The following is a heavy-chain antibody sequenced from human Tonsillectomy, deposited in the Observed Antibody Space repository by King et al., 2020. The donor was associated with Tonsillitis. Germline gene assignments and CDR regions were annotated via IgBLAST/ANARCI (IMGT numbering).Heavy chain of an antibody. J-gene: IGHJ6*02. CDR3: ASQVRSSSWYREYSGMDV. D-gene: IGHD6-13*01. Sequence: VQLVESGGGVVQPGRSLRLSCAASGFTFSSYGMHWVRQAPGKGLEWVAVISYDGSNKYYADSVKGRFTISRDNSKNTLYLQMNSLRAEDTAVYYCASQVRSSSWYREYSGMDVWGQGTTVTVSS. CDR2: ISYDGSNK. V-gene: IGHV3-33*05. CDR1: GFTFSSYG.